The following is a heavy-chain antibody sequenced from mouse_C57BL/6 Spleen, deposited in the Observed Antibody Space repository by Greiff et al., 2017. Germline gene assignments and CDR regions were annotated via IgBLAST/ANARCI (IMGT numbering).Heavy chain of an antibody. Sequence: VQLQQSGAELVRPGASVKLSCTASGFNIKDDYMHWVKQRPEQGLEWIGWIDPENGDTEYASKFQGKATITADTSSNTAYLQLSSLTSEDTAVYYCTTSCYYGDYYAMDYWGQGTSVTVSS. CDR3: TTSCYYGDYYAMDY. CDR2: IDPENGDT. CDR1: GFNIKDDY. D-gene: IGHD1-1*01. J-gene: IGHJ4*01. V-gene: IGHV14-4*01.